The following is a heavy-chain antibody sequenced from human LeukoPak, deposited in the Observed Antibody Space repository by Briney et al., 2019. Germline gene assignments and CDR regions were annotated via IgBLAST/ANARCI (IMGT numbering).Heavy chain of an antibody. Sequence: ASVKVSCKASGYTFTDYYMYWVRQAPGQGLEWMGWINPSSGDTKYAQKFQGWVTMTRDTSISTAYMEVNRLKSDDTAVYYCARVWSTAVTGYNWFDPWGQGTLVTVAS. CDR3: ARVWSTAVTGYNWFDP. D-gene: IGHD6-19*01. CDR2: INPSSGDT. V-gene: IGHV1-2*04. J-gene: IGHJ5*02. CDR1: GYTFTDYY.